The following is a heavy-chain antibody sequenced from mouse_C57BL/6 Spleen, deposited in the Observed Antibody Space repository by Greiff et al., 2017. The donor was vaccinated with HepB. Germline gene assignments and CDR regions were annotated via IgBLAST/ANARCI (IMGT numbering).Heavy chain of an antibody. CDR3: ARRGGYDDYAMDY. CDR2: IDPSDSYT. Sequence: QVQLQQPGAELVMPGASVKLSCKASGYTFTSYWMHWVKQRPGQGLEWIGEIDPSDSYTNYNQKFKGKSTLTVDKSSSTAYMQLSSLTSEDSAVYYCARRGGYDDYAMDYWGQATSVTVSS. CDR1: GYTFTSYW. J-gene: IGHJ4*01. D-gene: IGHD2-2*01. V-gene: IGHV1-69*01.